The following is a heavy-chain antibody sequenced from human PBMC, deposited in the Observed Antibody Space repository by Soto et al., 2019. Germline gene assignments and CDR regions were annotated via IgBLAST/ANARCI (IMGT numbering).Heavy chain of an antibody. Sequence: SXATLSLTCTVSGGSVSNSNYYWGWIRQSPGKGLEWIGSVYYRGRSYSKSSVKSRVTISVDTSKNQFSLNLNSVTASDTAVYYCVSQRTSVLTQAYFDYWGPGALVTVSS. CDR2: VYYRGRS. D-gene: IGHD2-8*01. V-gene: IGHV4-39*01. CDR1: GGSVSNSNYY. CDR3: VSQRTSVLTQAYFDY. J-gene: IGHJ4*02.